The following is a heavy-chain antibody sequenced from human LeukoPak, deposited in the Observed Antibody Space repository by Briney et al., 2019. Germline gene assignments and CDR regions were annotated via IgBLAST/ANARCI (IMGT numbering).Heavy chain of an antibody. CDR3: ARIHRYCSGGACYVLDN. CDR2: IYYSGST. V-gene: IGHV4-31*03. Sequence: SETLSLTCTVSGGSISSGGYYWSWIRQHPGKGLEWIGCIYYSGSTYYNPSLKSRVTISVDTSRNQFSLQLSSVTAADTAVYYCARIHRYCSGGACYVLDNWGQGTLVAVSS. CDR1: GGSISSGGYY. J-gene: IGHJ4*02. D-gene: IGHD2-15*01.